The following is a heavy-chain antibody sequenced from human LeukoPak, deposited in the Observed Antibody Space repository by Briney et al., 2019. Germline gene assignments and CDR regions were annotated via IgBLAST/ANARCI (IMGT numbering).Heavy chain of an antibody. D-gene: IGHD6-13*01. V-gene: IGHV4-59*01. CDR2: IYYSGST. J-gene: IGHJ5*02. CDR3: ARGYSSSWNNWFDP. CDR1: GGSISSYY. Sequence: SETLSLTCTVSGGSISSYYWSWIRQPPGKGLEWIGYIYYSGSTNYNPSLNSRVTISVDTSKNQFSLKLSSVTAADTAVYYCARGYSSSWNNWFDPWGQGTLVTVSS.